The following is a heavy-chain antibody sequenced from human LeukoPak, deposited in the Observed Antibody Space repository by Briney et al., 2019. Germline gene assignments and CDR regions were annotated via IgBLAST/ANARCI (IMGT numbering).Heavy chain of an antibody. CDR1: GFTFDDYA. CDR3: ARVKGSGYRNSIDY. V-gene: IGHV3-20*04. D-gene: IGHD3-3*01. Sequence: GGSLRLSCAASGFTFDDYAMNWVRQAPGKGLEWVSGINWNGGSTYYRDSVKGRFTISRDNAKNSLYLQMNSLRDEDTALYYCARVKGSGYRNSIDYWGQGTLVTVSS. CDR2: INWNGGST. J-gene: IGHJ4*02.